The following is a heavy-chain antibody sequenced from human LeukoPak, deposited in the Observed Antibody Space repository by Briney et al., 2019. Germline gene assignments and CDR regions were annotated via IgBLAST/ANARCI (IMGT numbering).Heavy chain of an antibody. CDR2: MNPDSGNT. D-gene: IGHD6-19*01. V-gene: IGHV1-8*03. J-gene: IGHJ4*02. CDR1: GYTFTSYD. CDR3: ARGSPEWLSWGVDY. Sequence: ASVKVSCKASGYTFTSYDINWVRQATGQGLEWMGWMNPDSGNTGYAQKFQGRVTITRNTSISTAYMELSSLRSEDTAVYYCARGSPEWLSWGVDYWGQGTLVTVSS.